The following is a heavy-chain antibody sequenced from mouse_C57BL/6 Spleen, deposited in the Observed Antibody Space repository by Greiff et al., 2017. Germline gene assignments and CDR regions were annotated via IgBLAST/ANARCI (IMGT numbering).Heavy chain of an antibody. CDR2: IWSGGST. CDR3: ARLYGSSYGAY. Sequence: QVQLKESGPGLVQPSQSLSITCSVSGFSLTSYGVHWVRQSPGKGLEWLGVIWSGGSTDYNAAFISRLSIGKDNSKSQVFFKMNSLQADDTAIYYCARLYGSSYGAYWGQGTLVTVSA. D-gene: IGHD1-1*01. CDR1: GFSLTSYG. V-gene: IGHV2-2*01. J-gene: IGHJ3*01.